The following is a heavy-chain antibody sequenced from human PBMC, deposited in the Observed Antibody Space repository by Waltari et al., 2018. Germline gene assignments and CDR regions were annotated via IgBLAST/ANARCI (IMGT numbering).Heavy chain of an antibody. CDR3: ARLYGDNYADFDY. D-gene: IGHD4-17*01. J-gene: IGHJ4*02. V-gene: IGHV4-39*01. CDR2: IYYSGST. CDR1: GGSISSSSYY. Sequence: QLQLQESGPGLVTPSETPSLTCTVSGGSISSSSYYWGWIRQPPGKGLEWIGSIYYSGSTYYNPSLKSRVTIFVDTSKNQFSLKLSSVTAADTAVYYCARLYGDNYADFDYWGQGTLVTVSS.